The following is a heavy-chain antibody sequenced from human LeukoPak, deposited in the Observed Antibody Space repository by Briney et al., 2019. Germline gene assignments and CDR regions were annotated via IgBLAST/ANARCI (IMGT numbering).Heavy chain of an antibody. CDR3: TAVGPIAARLDY. CDR1: GFTFSNAW. V-gene: IGHV3-15*01. D-gene: IGHD6-6*01. J-gene: IGHJ4*02. CDR2: IKSKTDGETT. Sequence: GGSLRLSCAASGFTFSNAWMSWVRQAPGKGLDWVGRIKSKTDGETTDYAAPVKGRFTISRDDSENTLYLQMNSLRTEDTGVYFCTAVGPIAARLDYWGQGTLVTVSS.